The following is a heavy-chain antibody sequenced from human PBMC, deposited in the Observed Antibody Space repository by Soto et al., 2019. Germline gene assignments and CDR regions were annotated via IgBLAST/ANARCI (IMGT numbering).Heavy chain of an antibody. Sequence: EVQLVESGGGLVKPGGSLRLSCAASGFTFSNAWMNWVRQAPGKGLEWVGRIKSKTDGGTADYAAPVNGRFTISRDDSKNTLYLQMDSLITEDTAVYYCTTQNCSGGSCYSGYYYYGLDVWGQGTTVSGSS. CDR3: TTQNCSGGSCYSGYYYYGLDV. D-gene: IGHD2-15*01. CDR1: GFTFSNAW. J-gene: IGHJ6*02. CDR2: IKSKTDGGTA. V-gene: IGHV3-15*07.